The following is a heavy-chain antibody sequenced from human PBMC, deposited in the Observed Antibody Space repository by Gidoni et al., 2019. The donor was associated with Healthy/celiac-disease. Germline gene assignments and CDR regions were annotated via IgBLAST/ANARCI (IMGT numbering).Heavy chain of an antibody. D-gene: IGHD3-16*01. CDR2: ISGSGGST. Sequence: EVQLLESGGGLVQPGGSLRLSCAASGFTFSSYAMSWVRQAPGKGLEWVSAISGSGGSTYYADSVKGRFTISRDNSKNTLYLQMNSLRAEDTAVYYCAKIPRRLYYDYVWGSYTDWGQGTLVTVSS. V-gene: IGHV3-23*01. CDR1: GFTFSSYA. CDR3: AKIPRRLYYDYVWGSYTD. J-gene: IGHJ4*02.